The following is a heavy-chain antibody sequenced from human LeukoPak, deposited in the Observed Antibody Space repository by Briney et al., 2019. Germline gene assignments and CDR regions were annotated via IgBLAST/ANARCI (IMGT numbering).Heavy chain of an antibody. Sequence: PGGSLRLSCSASGFTFSSYEMNWVRQAPGKGLEWISYITGSGDTIYYADSVKGRFTISRDNAKNSLFLQMNSLTADDTAVYYCARVGKNGWDFDHWGQGTLVTVSS. D-gene: IGHD6-19*01. CDR3: ARVGKNGWDFDH. V-gene: IGHV3-48*03. J-gene: IGHJ4*02. CDR1: GFTFSSYE. CDR2: ITGSGDTI.